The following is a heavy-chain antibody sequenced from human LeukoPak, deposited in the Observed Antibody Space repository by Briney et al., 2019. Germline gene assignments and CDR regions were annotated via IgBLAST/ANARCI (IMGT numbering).Heavy chain of an antibody. V-gene: IGHV4-39*07. CDR1: GGSISSTNYY. J-gene: IGHJ4*02. CDR3: ARRLRYFDWHIDH. D-gene: IGHD3-9*01. Sequence: SETLSLTCTVSGGSISSTNYYWSWIRQPPGKGLEWIGEINHSGSTNYNPSLKSRVTISVDTSKIQFSLKLRSVTAADTAVYYCARRLRYFDWHIDHWGQGTLVTVSS. CDR2: INHSGST.